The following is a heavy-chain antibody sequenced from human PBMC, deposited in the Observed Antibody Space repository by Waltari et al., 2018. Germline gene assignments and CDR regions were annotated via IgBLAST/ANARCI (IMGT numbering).Heavy chain of an antibody. Sequence: QVQLQESGPGLVKPSETLSLTCTVSGGSISRYYWSWIRQPPGKGLEWIGYIYYSGSTNYNTSLKSRVTRSVDTSKNQFSLKLSSVTAADTAVYYCARETSPATIDYWGQGTLVTVSS. CDR2: IYYSGST. CDR3: ARETSPATIDY. CDR1: GGSISRYY. J-gene: IGHJ4*02. D-gene: IGHD1-1*01. V-gene: IGHV4-59*01.